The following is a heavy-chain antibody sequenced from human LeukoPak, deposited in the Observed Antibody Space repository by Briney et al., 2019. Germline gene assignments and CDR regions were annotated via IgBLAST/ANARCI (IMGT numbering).Heavy chain of an antibody. J-gene: IGHJ3*01. Sequence: GGSLRLSCAASGFTFTTYTMNWVRQAPGKGLEWVSSISSSSSYIYYPDSVKGRFTISRDNAKNSLYLQMNSLRAEDTAVYYCARGGYAMQDAFDVWGQGTMVTVSS. CDR3: ARGGYAMQDAFDV. D-gene: IGHD2-2*01. CDR2: ISSSSSYI. V-gene: IGHV3-21*01. CDR1: GFTFTTYT.